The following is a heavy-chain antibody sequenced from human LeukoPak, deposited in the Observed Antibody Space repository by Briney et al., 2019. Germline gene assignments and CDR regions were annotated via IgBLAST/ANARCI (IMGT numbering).Heavy chain of an antibody. CDR2: ISGSGAGT. V-gene: IGHV3-23*01. Sequence: GGSLRLSCEASGFTFSSYAIRWVRHAPGKGLEWVSAISGSGAGTYYADSVKGRFTISRDNSKNTLYLQMTGLRAEDTAVYYCAKVLHYYDDNTSPGYWGRGTLVTVSS. CDR1: GFTFSSYA. CDR3: AKVLHYYDDNTSPGY. J-gene: IGHJ4*02. D-gene: IGHD3-22*01.